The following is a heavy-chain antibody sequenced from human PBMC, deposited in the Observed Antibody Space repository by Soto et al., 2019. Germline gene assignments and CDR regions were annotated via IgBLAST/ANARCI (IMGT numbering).Heavy chain of an antibody. CDR1: GYTFSNYG. D-gene: IGHD2-2*01. CDR2: ISLYSDGT. V-gene: IGHV1-18*01. CDR3: ARVVPGAEAWFGP. J-gene: IGHJ5*02. Sequence: QVQLVQSGGEVKRPGASVKVSCKTSGYTFSNYGITWVRQAPGQPLEWLGWISLYSDGTNYAQKFQGRVSMTTDTSTTTAYMELRSLRSADTAVYYCARVVPGAEAWFGPWGQGTLGTVSS.